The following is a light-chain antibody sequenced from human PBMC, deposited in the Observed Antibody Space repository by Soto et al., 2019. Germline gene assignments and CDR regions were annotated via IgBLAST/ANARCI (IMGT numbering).Light chain of an antibody. Sequence: QSALTQPASVSGSPGQSITISCTGSNGDIGNYNFVSWYQQHPGSAPKLIIYDVRSRPSGVSLRFSGSKSGNTASLTISGLQAEDEAHYYCSSYTNINSVFFAGGTKVTVL. J-gene: IGLJ2*01. CDR2: DVR. CDR1: NGDIGNYNF. V-gene: IGLV2-14*01. CDR3: SSYTNINSVF.